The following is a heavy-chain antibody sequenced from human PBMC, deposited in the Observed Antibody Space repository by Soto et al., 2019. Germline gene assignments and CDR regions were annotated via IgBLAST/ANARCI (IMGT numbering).Heavy chain of an antibody. CDR1: GYTFTGYY. V-gene: IGHV1-2*04. CDR2: INPNSGGT. J-gene: IGHJ6*02. CDR3: ARGLLHNGSGSYLFYYYGMDV. D-gene: IGHD3-10*01. Sequence: ASVKVSCKASGYTFTGYYMHWVRQAPGQGLEWMGWINPNSGGTNYAQKFQGWVTMTRDTSISTAYMELSRLRSDDTAVYYCARGLLHNGSGSYLFYYYGMDVWGQGTTVTVSS.